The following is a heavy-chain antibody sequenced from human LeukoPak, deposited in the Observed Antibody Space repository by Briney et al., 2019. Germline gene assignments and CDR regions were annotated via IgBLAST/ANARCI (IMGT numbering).Heavy chain of an antibody. CDR1: GFTFDDYG. V-gene: IGHV3-20*01. Sequence: GGSLRLSCAASGFTFDDYGMSWVRQAPGKGLEWVSGINWNGGSTGYADSVKGRFTISRDNAKNSLYLQMNSLRAEDTALYHCARVPNLGIAAAAAPPYYYYGMDVWGQGTTVTVSS. D-gene: IGHD6-13*01. CDR3: ARVPNLGIAAAAAPPYYYYGMDV. J-gene: IGHJ6*02. CDR2: INWNGGST.